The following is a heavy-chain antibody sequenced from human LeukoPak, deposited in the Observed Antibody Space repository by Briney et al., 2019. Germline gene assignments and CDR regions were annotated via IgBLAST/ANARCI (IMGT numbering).Heavy chain of an antibody. J-gene: IGHJ4*02. CDR1: GLTVSSNC. V-gene: IGHV3-53*01. CDR3: AKDTPDTVAAAPDDYYFDY. D-gene: IGHD6-13*01. CDR2: IYSGGNT. Sequence: PGGSLRLSCAASGLTVSSNCMSWVRQAPGKGLERVSFIYSGGNTYYADSVKGRFTISRDNSKNTLYLQMNSLRAEDTAVYYCAKDTPDTVAAAPDDYYFDYWGQGTLVTVSS.